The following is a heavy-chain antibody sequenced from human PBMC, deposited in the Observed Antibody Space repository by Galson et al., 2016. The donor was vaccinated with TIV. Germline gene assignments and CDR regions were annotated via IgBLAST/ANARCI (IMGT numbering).Heavy chain of an antibody. Sequence: SLRLSCAASGFTFSTYAMNWVRQAPGKGLEWVSGIVVTGGTTYYADSVKGRFTISRDNSKNTLYLQMNSLRAEDTAVYYCAKRKNYGGDAFDLWGQGTLVTVSS. CDR2: IVVTGGTT. CDR1: GFTFSTYA. V-gene: IGHV3-23*01. D-gene: IGHD4-23*01. J-gene: IGHJ3*01. CDR3: AKRKNYGGDAFDL.